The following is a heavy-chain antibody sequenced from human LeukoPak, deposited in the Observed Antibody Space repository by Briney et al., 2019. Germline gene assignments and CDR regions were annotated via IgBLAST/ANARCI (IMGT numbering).Heavy chain of an antibody. CDR3: ARGPYCSSTSCYKGYDY. D-gene: IGHD2-2*02. J-gene: IGHJ4*02. CDR2: IYTSGST. CDR1: GGSISSGYY. V-gene: IGHV4-4*07. Sequence: PSETLSLTCTVTGGSISSGYYWSWIRQPAGKGLEWIGRIYTSGSTNYNPSLKSRVTMSVDTSKNQFSLKLSSVTAADTAVYYCARGPYCSSTSCYKGYDYWGQGTLVTVSS.